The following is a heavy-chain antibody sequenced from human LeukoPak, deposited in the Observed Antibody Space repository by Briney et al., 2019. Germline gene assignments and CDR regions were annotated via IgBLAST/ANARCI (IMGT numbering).Heavy chain of an antibody. CDR2: IYYSGST. Sequence: SETLSLTCTVSGGSISSSSYYWGWIRQPPGKGLEWIGSIYYSGSTNYNPSLKSRVTMSVDTSKNQFSLKLSSVTAADTAVYYCARSSGQLVLDYWGQGTLVTVSS. CDR3: ARSSGQLVLDY. D-gene: IGHD6-6*01. V-gene: IGHV4-39*07. J-gene: IGHJ4*02. CDR1: GGSISSSSYY.